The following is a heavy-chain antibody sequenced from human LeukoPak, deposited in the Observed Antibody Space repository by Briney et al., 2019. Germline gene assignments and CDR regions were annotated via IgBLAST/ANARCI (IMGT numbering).Heavy chain of an antibody. D-gene: IGHD3-22*01. V-gene: IGHV3-7*03. Sequence: GGSLRLSCAASGFTFSDYWMTWVRQVPGRGLQWVANINRDGNDKYYVDSVEGRFTISRDNSKNTLYLQMNSLRAEDTAVYYCAKSDYYDSSGHPSSFEYWGQGTLVTVSS. CDR3: AKSDYYDSSGHPSSFEY. CDR2: INRDGNDK. J-gene: IGHJ4*02. CDR1: GFTFSDYW.